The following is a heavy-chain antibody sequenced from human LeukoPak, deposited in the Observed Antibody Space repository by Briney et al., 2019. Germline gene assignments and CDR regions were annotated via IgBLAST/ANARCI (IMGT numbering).Heavy chain of an antibody. J-gene: IGHJ5*02. D-gene: IGHD4-17*01. CDR1: GGSISSYY. Sequence: PSETLSLTCTVPGGSISSYYWSSIRQPPGKGLEWIGYIYYSGSPNYNPSLKSRVTISVDTSKNQFSLKLSSVTAADTAVYYCASRPVYGDYGWFDPWGQGTLVTVSS. V-gene: IGHV4-59*01. CDR2: IYYSGSP. CDR3: ASRPVYGDYGWFDP.